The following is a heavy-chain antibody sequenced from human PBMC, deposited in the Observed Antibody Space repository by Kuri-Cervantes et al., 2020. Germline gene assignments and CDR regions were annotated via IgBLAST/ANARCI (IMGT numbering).Heavy chain of an antibody. CDR1: GYTFTGYY. Sequence: ASVKVSCKASGYTFTGYYMHWVRQAPGQGLEWMGWINPNSGGTNYAQKFQGRVTMTRDTSISTAYMELSRLRSDDTAVYYCARPGIAAAGTNYYYGMDVWGQGTTVTVSS. V-gene: IGHV1-2*02. J-gene: IGHJ6*02. D-gene: IGHD6-13*01. CDR3: ARPGIAAAGTNYYYGMDV. CDR2: INPNSGGT.